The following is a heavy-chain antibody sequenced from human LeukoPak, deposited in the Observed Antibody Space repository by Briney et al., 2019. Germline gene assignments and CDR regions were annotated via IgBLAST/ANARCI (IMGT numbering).Heavy chain of an antibody. D-gene: IGHD6-19*01. Sequence: SETLSLTCTVSGGSISSYYWSWIRQPPGKGLEWIGYIYYSGSTNYNPSLESRVTISVDTSKNQFSLKLSSVTAADTAVYYCAVGGGYSSGWFDYWGQGTLVTVSS. CDR1: GGSISSYY. V-gene: IGHV4-59*01. CDR2: IYYSGST. J-gene: IGHJ4*02. CDR3: AVGGGYSSGWFDY.